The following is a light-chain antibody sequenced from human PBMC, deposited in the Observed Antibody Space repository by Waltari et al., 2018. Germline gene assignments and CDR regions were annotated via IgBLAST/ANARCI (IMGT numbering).Light chain of an antibody. CDR2: LEGSGSY. CDR3: ETWVSNTWV. Sequence: QPVLTQSSSASASPGSSVKLTCTLHSGHSRYTIAWHQQQPGRAPRYLMKLEGSGSYSKGGGVPDGCSGSCSGADRYLTISTLQSEDEADYYCETWVSNTWVVGGGTKLTVL. CDR1: SGHSRYT. V-gene: IGLV4-60*03. J-gene: IGLJ3*02.